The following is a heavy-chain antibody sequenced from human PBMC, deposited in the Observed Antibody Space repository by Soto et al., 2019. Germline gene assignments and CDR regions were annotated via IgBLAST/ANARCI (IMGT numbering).Heavy chain of an antibody. CDR3: AREGPGEHPPFDY. V-gene: IGHV4-59*01. D-gene: IGHD3-10*01. J-gene: IGHJ4*02. CDR1: GGSISSYY. CDR2: IYYSGST. Sequence: PSETLSLTCTVSGGSISSYYWSWIRQPPGKGLEWIGYIYYSGSTNYNPSLKSRVTISVDTSKNQFSLKLSSVTAADTAVYYCAREGPGEHPPFDYWGQGTLVTVSS.